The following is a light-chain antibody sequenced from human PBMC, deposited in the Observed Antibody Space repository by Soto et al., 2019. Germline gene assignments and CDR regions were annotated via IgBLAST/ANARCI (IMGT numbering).Light chain of an antibody. CDR3: QQRSKWPIT. CDR2: DAS. V-gene: IGKV3-11*01. CDR1: QSVSTY. Sequence: EIVVTQSPATLSLSPGERATLSCRASQSVSTYVAWFQHQLGQAPRLLIYDASYRAIGVPARFSGGGSGTDFTLTISSLEPEDFAVYYCQQRSKWPITFGQGTRLEIK. J-gene: IGKJ5*01.